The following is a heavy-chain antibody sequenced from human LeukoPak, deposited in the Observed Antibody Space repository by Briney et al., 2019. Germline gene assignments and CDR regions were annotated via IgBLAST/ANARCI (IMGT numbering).Heavy chain of an antibody. CDR2: IYYSGST. Sequence: SETLSLTCTVSGGSISSSSYYWGWIRQPPGKGLEWIGSIYYSGSTYYNPSLKSRVTISVDTSKNQFSLKLSSVTAADTAVYYCARQMWDPDAFDIWGQGTMVTVSS. D-gene: IGHD1-26*01. J-gene: IGHJ3*02. V-gene: IGHV4-39*01. CDR1: GGSISSSSYY. CDR3: ARQMWDPDAFDI.